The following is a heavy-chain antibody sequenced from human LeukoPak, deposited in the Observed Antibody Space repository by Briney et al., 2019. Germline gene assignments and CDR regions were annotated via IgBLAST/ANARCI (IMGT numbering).Heavy chain of an antibody. CDR3: ARGYQLLWGGWFDP. CDR2: MNHSGSI. V-gene: IGHV4-34*01. CDR1: GGSFRGYY. J-gene: IGHJ5*02. D-gene: IGHD2-2*01. Sequence: SETLSLTCTVYGGSFRGYYWSWIRQSPGKGLEWIGEMNHSGSINYNPSLKSRVTISVDTSKNQFSLKLSSVTAADTAVYYCARGYQLLWGGWFDPWGQGTLVTVSS.